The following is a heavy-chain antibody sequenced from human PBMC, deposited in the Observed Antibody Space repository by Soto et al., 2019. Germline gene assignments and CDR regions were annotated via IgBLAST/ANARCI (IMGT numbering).Heavy chain of an antibody. Sequence: QVQLVQSGAEVKKPGASVKVSCKAPRYIFTAYFMHWVRQAPGQGLEWMGWINPNNGDTHYGLSFHGRVTMTRYTSISTAYMELSSLISDDTAVYYCASHDPGARFDPWGQGTLVIVSS. J-gene: IGHJ5*02. CDR3: ASHDPGARFDP. CDR2: INPNNGDT. CDR1: RYIFTAYF. V-gene: IGHV1-2*02. D-gene: IGHD1-1*01.